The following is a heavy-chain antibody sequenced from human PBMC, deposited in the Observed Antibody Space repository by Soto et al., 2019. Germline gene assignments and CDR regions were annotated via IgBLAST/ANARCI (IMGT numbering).Heavy chain of an antibody. Sequence: SCAASGFTFSTYAMNWVRQAPGKGLEWVSIIDGSDGTTNYADSVKGRFTISRDNSKNTLYLQLNSLRAEDTALYYCAKGRHGYNCPSDIWGQGTMVTVSS. CDR3: AKGRHGYNCPSDI. V-gene: IGHV3-23*01. CDR1: GFTFSTYA. CDR2: IDGSDGTT. J-gene: IGHJ3*02. D-gene: IGHD5-12*01.